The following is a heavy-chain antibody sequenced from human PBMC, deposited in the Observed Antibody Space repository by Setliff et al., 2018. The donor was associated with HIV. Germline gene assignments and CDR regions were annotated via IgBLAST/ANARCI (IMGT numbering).Heavy chain of an antibody. CDR1: GGLISSHIYQ. D-gene: IGHD6-13*01. CDR2: IYYSGTT. CDR3: ATRPAGSYWYGVFDF. J-gene: IGHJ4*02. V-gene: IGHV4-39*01. Sequence: SETLSLTCTVPGGLISSHIYQWGWIRQPPGKGLEWIGSIYYSGTTYYNPSLKSRLTISIDTSMNQFSLRLNALTAADTAVYYCATRPAGSYWYGVFDFWGRGMLVTVSS.